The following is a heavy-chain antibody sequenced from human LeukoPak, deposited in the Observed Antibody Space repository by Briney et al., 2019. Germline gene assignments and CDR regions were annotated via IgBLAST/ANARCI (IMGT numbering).Heavy chain of an antibody. D-gene: IGHD5-24*01. V-gene: IGHV3-21*01. Sequence: GGSLRLSCAASGITFSSHSMNWVRQAPGKGLEWVSSISTSSSYIYYADSVKGRFTISRDNAKNSLYLQMYSLRAEDTAVYYCARPRGNVEMAAIPFDYWGQGTLVTVSS. CDR3: ARPRGNVEMAAIPFDY. J-gene: IGHJ4*02. CDR1: GITFSSHS. CDR2: ISTSSSYI.